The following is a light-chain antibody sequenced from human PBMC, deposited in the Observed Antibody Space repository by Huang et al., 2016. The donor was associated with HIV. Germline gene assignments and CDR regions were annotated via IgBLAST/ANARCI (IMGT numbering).Light chain of an antibody. Sequence: IQLTQSPSSLSASIGDRVTITCRASPDITSYLAWYQQQPGRAPNLLFYAASTLQSGVPSRFSGGGSGTDFTLTISSLQPEDFASYYCQQLNTYPPTFGGGTKVEI. CDR1: PDITSY. J-gene: IGKJ4*01. CDR2: AAS. CDR3: QQLNTYPPT. V-gene: IGKV1-9*01.